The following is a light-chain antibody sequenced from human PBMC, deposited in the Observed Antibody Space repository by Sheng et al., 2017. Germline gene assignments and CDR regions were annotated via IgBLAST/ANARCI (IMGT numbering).Light chain of an antibody. CDR3: QQYGGSTGT. J-gene: IGKJ4*01. CDR2: GAS. Sequence: EIVLTQSPGTLSLSPGERATLSCRASQTVSSTYLAWYQQTPGQPPRLLIYGASNRATGIPDRFSGSGSGTDFTLTISRLEPDDFAVYYCQQYGGSTGTFGGGTRVDDQT. CDR1: QTVSSTY. V-gene: IGKV3-20*01.